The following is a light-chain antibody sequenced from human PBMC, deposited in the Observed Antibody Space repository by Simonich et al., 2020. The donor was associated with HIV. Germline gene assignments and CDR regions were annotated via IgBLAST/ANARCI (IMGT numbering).Light chain of an antibody. J-gene: IGLJ2*01. V-gene: IGLV2-14*01. Sequence: QSALTQPASVSGSPGQSITISCTGTTSDVGDYNYVSWYQQHPGKAPKLIIYDVIRPPSGVSKRFSGTMSGNTASLTISGLQAEDEADYYCSSYTSSLVIFGGGTKLTVL. CDR2: DVI. CDR3: SSYTSSLVI. CDR1: TSDVGDYNY.